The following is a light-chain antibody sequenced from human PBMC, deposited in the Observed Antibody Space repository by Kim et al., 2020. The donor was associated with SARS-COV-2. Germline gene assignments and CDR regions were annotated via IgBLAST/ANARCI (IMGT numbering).Light chain of an antibody. CDR3: YSAADNNGV. V-gene: IGLV3-27*01. Sequence: SSALTPPSSVSVSTGQTARITCSGDVLAKKYARWFQQKPGQAPVLVMYKDSERPSGIPERFSGSSSGTTVTLTISGAQVEDEADYYCYSAADNNGV. CDR2: KDS. CDR1: VLAKKY. J-gene: IGLJ3*02.